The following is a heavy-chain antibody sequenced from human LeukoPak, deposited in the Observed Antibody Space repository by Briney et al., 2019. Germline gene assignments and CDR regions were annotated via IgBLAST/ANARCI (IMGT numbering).Heavy chain of an antibody. CDR3: AMSITMGELSLLALDY. CDR2: IYYSGST. J-gene: IGHJ4*02. CDR1: GGSTSSYY. V-gene: IGHV4-59*01. Sequence: ASETLSLTCTVSGGSTSSYYWSWIRQPPGKGLEWIGYIYYSGSTNYNPSLKSRVTISVDTSKNQFSLKLSSVTAADTAVYYCAMSITMGELSLLALDYWGQGTLVTVSS. D-gene: IGHD3-16*02.